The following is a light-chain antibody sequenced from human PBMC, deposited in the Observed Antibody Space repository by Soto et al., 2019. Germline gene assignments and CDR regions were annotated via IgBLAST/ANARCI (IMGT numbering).Light chain of an antibody. Sequence: EIVLTQSPGSLSLSPGERATLSCRASQSVDSSFFAWYQKKPGQVPRLLIYGASKRATGIPDRFSGSGSGTDFTLTISRLEPEDFAVYYCQQYVSSVTFGQGTKVEIK. J-gene: IGKJ1*01. CDR2: GAS. CDR3: QQYVSSVT. CDR1: QSVDSSF. V-gene: IGKV3-20*01.